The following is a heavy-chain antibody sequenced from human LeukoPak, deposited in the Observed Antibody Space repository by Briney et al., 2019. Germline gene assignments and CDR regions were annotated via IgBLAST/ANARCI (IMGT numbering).Heavy chain of an antibody. CDR1: GYTFTDHY. J-gene: IGHJ4*02. V-gene: IGHV1-2*02. Sequence: ASVKVSCKASGYTFTDHYMHWVRQAPGQGLEWVGWINPNSGGTNYAQKFQGRVTMTRDTSINTAYMEVSSLRSEDTAVYYCARDDRIAAAGNDYWGQGTLVTVSS. CDR2: INPNSGGT. CDR3: ARDDRIAAAGNDY. D-gene: IGHD6-13*01.